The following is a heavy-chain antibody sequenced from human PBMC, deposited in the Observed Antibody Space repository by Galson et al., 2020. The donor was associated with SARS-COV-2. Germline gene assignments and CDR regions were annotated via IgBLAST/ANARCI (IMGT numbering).Heavy chain of an antibody. CDR1: GYSISSDYH. J-gene: IGHJ3*02. CDR3: ARLSLQRQYGFDI. Sequence: SETLSLTCAVSGYSISSDYHWGWIRQSPRKGLEWIGTVSHSGSTYYNPSLKSRVSISIDTSKNQFSVKLSSVTAADTAVFYCARLSLQRQYGFDIWGQGTLVTVSS. CDR2: VSHSGST. D-gene: IGHD1-1*01. V-gene: IGHV4-38-2*01.